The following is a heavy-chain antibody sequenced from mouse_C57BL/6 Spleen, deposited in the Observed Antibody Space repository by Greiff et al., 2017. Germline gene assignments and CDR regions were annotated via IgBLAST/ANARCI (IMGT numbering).Heavy chain of an antibody. Sequence: VQLQQPGAELVMPGASVKLSCKASGYTFTSYWMHWVKQRPGQGLEWIGEIDPSDSYTNYNQKFKGKSTLTVDKSSSTAYMQLSSLTFEDSAVYYCARWSGILYYFDYWGQGTTLTVSS. CDR1: GYTFTSYW. V-gene: IGHV1-69*01. J-gene: IGHJ2*01. CDR3: ARWSGILYYFDY. CDR2: IDPSDSYT. D-gene: IGHD1-3*01.